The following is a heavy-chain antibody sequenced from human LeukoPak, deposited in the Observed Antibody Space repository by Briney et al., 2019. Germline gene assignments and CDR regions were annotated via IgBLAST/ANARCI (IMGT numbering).Heavy chain of an antibody. J-gene: IGHJ6*03. D-gene: IGHD2-2*01. CDR1: GYTFAGYY. CDR3: ARAGSRGYCSSTSCRRYYYYMDV. Sequence: ASVKVSCKASGYTFAGYYMHWVRQAPGQGLEWMGWINPNSGGTNYAQKFQGRVTMTRDTSISTAYMELSRLRSDDTAVYYCARAGSRGYCSSTSCRRYYYYMDVWGKGTTVTISS. CDR2: INPNSGGT. V-gene: IGHV1-2*02.